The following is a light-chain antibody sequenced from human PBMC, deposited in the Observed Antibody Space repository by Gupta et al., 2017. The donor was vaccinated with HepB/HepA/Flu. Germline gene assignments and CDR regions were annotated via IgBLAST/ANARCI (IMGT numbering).Light chain of an antibody. CDR2: WSS. Sequence: DIVMTQSRASLAVSLGEKGTINCKSSQNPLSSDNNQNYLACYQQKPGQHPKLLICWSSARDSGVPDRISSSGSATYFSLTISSLQAEDVAVYYCHQDDNFPMTFGQGTKVEIK. V-gene: IGKV4-1*01. CDR1: QNPLSSDNNQNY. CDR3: HQDDNFPMT. J-gene: IGKJ1*01.